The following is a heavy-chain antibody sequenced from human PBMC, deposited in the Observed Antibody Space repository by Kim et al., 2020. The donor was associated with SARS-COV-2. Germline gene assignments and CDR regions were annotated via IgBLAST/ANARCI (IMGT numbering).Heavy chain of an antibody. D-gene: IGHD4-17*01. J-gene: IGHJ4*02. CDR3: ARDYGDHAGFDY. Sequence: GGSLRLSCAASGFTFSSYAMHWVRQAPGKGLEWVAVISYDGSNKYYADSVKGRFTISRDNSKNTLYLQMNSLRAEDTAVYYCARDYGDHAGFDYWGQGTLVTVSS. V-gene: IGHV3-30*04. CDR2: ISYDGSNK. CDR1: GFTFSSYA.